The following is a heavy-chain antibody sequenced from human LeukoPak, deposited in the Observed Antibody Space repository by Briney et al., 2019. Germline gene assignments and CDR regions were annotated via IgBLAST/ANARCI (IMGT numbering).Heavy chain of an antibody. CDR1: GGTFSSYA. CDR3: ARARGDDILTGYYDY. CDR2: IIPIFGTA. D-gene: IGHD3-9*01. Sequence: SVKVSCKASGGTFSSYAISWVRQAPGQGLEWMGGIIPIFGTANYAQKFQGRVTITADKSTSTAYMELSSLRSEDTAVYYCARARGDDILTGYYDYWGQGPLVTVSS. V-gene: IGHV1-69*06. J-gene: IGHJ4*02.